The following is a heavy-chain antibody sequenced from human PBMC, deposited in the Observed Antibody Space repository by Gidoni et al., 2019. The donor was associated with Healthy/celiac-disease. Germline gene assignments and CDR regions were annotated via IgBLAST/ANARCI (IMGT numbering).Heavy chain of an antibody. Sequence: QVTLKASGPVLVKPTETLTLTCTVSGFSLSNARMGVSWIRQPPGKALEWLAHIFSNDEKSYSTSLKSRLTISKDTSTSHVVLTMTNMDPVDTPTYYCARMDHGSYLPFDYWGQGTLVTVSS. J-gene: IGHJ4*02. CDR3: ARMDHGSYLPFDY. D-gene: IGHD1-26*01. CDR1: GFSLSNARMG. V-gene: IGHV2-26*01. CDR2: IFSNDEK.